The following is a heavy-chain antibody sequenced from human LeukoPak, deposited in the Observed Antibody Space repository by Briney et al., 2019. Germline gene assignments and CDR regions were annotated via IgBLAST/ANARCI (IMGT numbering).Heavy chain of an antibody. CDR3: ARDQAATGYYDGMDV. Sequence: PGGSLRLSCVVSGLTFRSNYMSWVRQAPGKGLEWVANIKQDGSEKYYVDSVKGRFTISRDNAKNSLYLQMNSLRPEDTAVYYCARDQAATGYYDGMDVWGQGTTVTVSS. CDR1: GLTFRSNY. V-gene: IGHV3-7*01. D-gene: IGHD6-25*01. CDR2: IKQDGSEK. J-gene: IGHJ6*02.